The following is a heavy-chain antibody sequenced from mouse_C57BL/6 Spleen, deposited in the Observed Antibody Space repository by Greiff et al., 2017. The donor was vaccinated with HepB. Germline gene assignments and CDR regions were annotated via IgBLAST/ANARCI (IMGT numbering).Heavy chain of an antibody. CDR3: ARPLRDYFDY. Sequence: VKLMESGAELVKPGASVKISCKASGYAFSSYWMNWVKQRPGKGLEWIGQIYPGDGDTNYNGKFKGKATLTADKSSSTAYMQLSSLTSEDSAVYFCARPLRDYFDYWGQGTTLTVSS. CDR2: IYPGDGDT. CDR1: GYAFSSYW. J-gene: IGHJ2*01. D-gene: IGHD1-1*01. V-gene: IGHV1-80*01.